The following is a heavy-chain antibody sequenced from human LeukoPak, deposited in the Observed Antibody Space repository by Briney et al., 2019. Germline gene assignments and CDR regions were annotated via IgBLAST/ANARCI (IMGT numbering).Heavy chain of an antibody. Sequence: GASVKVSCKASGYTFTSYYMHWVRQAPGQGLEWMGIINPSGGSTSYAQKFQGRVTMTRDTSKNQFSLKLSSVTAADTAVYYCARGRRGYSSFASWGQGTLVTVSS. D-gene: IGHD5-18*01. V-gene: IGHV1-46*01. CDR1: GYTFTSYY. CDR2: INPSGGST. CDR3: ARGRRGYSSFAS. J-gene: IGHJ4*02.